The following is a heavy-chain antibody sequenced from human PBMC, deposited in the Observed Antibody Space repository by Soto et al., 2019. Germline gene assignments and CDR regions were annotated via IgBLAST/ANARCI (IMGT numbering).Heavy chain of an antibody. CDR2: IKQDGSAK. CDR3: VRIAGAYGDY. CDR1: GFTFTTYW. V-gene: IGHV3-7*01. Sequence: EAQLVESGGGLVQPGGSLRLSCAASGFTFTTYWMTWVRQAPGKGLERVANIKQDGSAKYYVDSVKGRFTISRDNAKNSLYLQMNSLKTEDTAIYYCVRIAGAYGDYWGQGTLVTVSS. J-gene: IGHJ4*02. D-gene: IGHD4-17*01.